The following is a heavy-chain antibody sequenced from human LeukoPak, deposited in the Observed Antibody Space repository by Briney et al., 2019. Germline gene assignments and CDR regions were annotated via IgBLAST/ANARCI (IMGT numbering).Heavy chain of an antibody. CDR3: ARDWGYCTNGVCYSWFDP. V-gene: IGHV3-20*04. D-gene: IGHD2-8*01. CDR2: INWNGGST. CDR1: GFTFDDYG. J-gene: IGHJ5*02. Sequence: PGGSLRLSCAASGFTFDDYGMSWVRQAPGKGLEWVSGINWNGGSTGYADSVKGRFTISRDNAKNSLYLQMNSLRAEDTALYYCARDWGYCTNGVCYSWFDPWGQGTLVTVSS.